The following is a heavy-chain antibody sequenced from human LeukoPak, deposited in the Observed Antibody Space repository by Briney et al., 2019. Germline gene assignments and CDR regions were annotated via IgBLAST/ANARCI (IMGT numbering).Heavy chain of an antibody. CDR3: ARAKWELGY. D-gene: IGHD1-26*01. J-gene: IGHJ4*02. V-gene: IGHV3-7*04. CDR2: INQDGTEK. CDR1: GFTFTTYW. Sequence: GGSLRLSCAASGFTFTTYWMTWVRQAPGKGLEWVANINQDGTEKYYVDSVKGRFTISRDNAKNSLYLQMNSLRAEDTAVYYCARAKWELGYWGQGALVTVSS.